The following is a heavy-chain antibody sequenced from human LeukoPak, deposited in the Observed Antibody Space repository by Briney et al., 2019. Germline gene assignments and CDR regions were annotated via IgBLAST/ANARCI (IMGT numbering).Heavy chain of an antibody. J-gene: IGHJ5*02. CDR3: ARDQWEIPNYFDP. D-gene: IGHD1-26*01. CDR2: ISPSSGNT. CDR1: GYAFHTYG. Sequence: GASVKVSCRASGYAFHTYGISWLRQAPGQGLEWLGWISPSSGNTNYAQTFQGRVTLTTDTSTSTAYMDLTSLASDDTAVYYYARDQWEIPNYFDPWGQGTLVTVSS. V-gene: IGHV1-18*01.